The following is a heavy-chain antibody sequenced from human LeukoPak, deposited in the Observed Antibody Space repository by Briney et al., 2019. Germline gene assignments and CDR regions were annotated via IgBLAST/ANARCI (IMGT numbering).Heavy chain of an antibody. D-gene: IGHD5-12*01. V-gene: IGHV3-30*18. J-gene: IGHJ6*02. CDR1: GFTFSSYG. CDR2: ISYEGSNK. Sequence: GGSLRLSCAASGFTFSSYGMLWVREAPGKGLEGVAVISYEGSNKYYADSVKGRFTISRDNSKNTLYLQMNCLRAEDTAVYYCAKDIMSGYDSLYYYYYGMDVWGQGTTVTVSS. CDR3: AKDIMSGYDSLYYYYYGMDV.